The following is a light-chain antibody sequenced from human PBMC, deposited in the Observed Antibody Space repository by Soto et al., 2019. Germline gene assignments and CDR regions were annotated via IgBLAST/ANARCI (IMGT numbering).Light chain of an antibody. CDR1: ISDVGAYSY. Sequence: SALSPPPSAYGSPEQSDPVSCMGTISDVGAYSYVSWYQQHQGKAPKLIIYGFTERPSGVPDRFSCSKSGNTASLTVSGLQTEDEAYYYYCSSYAGSHNYVSGTGTTVT. CDR2: GFT. CDR3: SSYAGSHNYV. V-gene: IGLV2-8*01. J-gene: IGLJ1*01.